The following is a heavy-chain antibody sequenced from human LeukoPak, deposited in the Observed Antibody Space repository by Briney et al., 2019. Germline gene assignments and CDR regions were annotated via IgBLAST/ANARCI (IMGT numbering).Heavy chain of an antibody. J-gene: IGHJ4*02. CDR1: GFTFSSYE. Sequence: GGSLTLSCAASGFTFSSYEVKWLRKATGRGREWVSYISSTGSTIYYADSVKGRFTISRDNDKNSLFLQMNSLRAEDTAVYYCVRVLDYWGQGTLVTVSS. V-gene: IGHV3-48*03. CDR2: ISSTGSTI. CDR3: VRVLDY.